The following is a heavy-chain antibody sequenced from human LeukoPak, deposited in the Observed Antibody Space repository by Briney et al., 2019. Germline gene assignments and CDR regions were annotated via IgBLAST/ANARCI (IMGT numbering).Heavy chain of an antibody. V-gene: IGHV3-48*04. D-gene: IGHD4-23*01. CDR2: ISSSSSTI. CDR3: ARVVNAFDI. CDR1: GFTFSSYS. Sequence: GGSLRLSCAASGFTFSSYSKNWVRQAPGKGLEWVSYISSSSSTIYYADSVKGRFTISRDNAKNSLYLQMNSLRAEDTAVYYCARVVNAFDIWGQGTMVTVSS. J-gene: IGHJ3*02.